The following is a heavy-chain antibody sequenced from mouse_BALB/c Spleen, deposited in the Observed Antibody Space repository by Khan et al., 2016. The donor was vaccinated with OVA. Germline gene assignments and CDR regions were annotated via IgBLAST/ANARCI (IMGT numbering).Heavy chain of an antibody. Sequence: QVQLQQSGAELVKPGASVKLSCKTSGYTFTNYWIQWVKQRPGQGLGWIGEIFPGTGTTYYNENFKAKATLTIDTSSSTAYMQLSSLTSEDSAVYVWAMGYFGNYEFTYWGQGTLVTVSA. CDR1: GYTFTNYW. V-gene: IGHV1S132*01. D-gene: IGHD2-1*01. J-gene: IGHJ3*01. CDR3: AMGYFGNYEFTY. CDR2: IFPGTGTT.